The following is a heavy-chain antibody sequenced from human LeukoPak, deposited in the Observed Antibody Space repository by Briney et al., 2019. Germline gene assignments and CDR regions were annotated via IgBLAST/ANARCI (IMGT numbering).Heavy chain of an antibody. J-gene: IGHJ5*02. CDR3: AKEIQLWGIVWFDP. CDR2: IYTSGST. Sequence: SETLSPTCTVSGGSISSGSYYWSWIRQPAGKGLEWIGRIYTSGSTNYNPSLKSRVTISVDTSKNQFSLKLSSVTAADTAVCYCAKEIQLWGIVWFDPWGQGTLVTVSS. V-gene: IGHV4-61*02. CDR1: GGSISSGSYY. D-gene: IGHD5-18*01.